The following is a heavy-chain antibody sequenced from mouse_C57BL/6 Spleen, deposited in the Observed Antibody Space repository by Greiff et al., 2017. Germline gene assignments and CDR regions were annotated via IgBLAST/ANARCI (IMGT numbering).Heavy chain of an antibody. D-gene: IGHD2-3*01. V-gene: IGHV5-6*02. CDR2: ISSGGSYT. Sequence: EVMLVESGGDLVKPGGSLKLSCAASGFTFSSYGMSWVRHTPYKRLEWVATISSGGSYTYYPDSVKGRFTISRDNAKNTLYLQMSSLKSEDTAMYYCARQGDGLDYWGQGTTLTVSS. CDR1: GFTFSSYG. J-gene: IGHJ2*01. CDR3: ARQGDGLDY.